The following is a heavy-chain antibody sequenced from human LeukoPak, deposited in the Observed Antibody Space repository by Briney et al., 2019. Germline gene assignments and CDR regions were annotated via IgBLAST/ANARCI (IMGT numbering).Heavy chain of an antibody. J-gene: IGHJ3*01. V-gene: IGHV4-34*01. CDR3: ARYTYCSSTSCPSNDAFDF. CDR2: IKYGGST. Sequence: PSETLSLTCAVYGGSFSGYYWSWIRQPPGKGLEWIGEIKYGGSTNYNPALKSRVTISVETSKNQFSLKLSSVTAADTAVYYCARYTYCSSTSCPSNDAFDFWGQGTMVTVSS. D-gene: IGHD2-2*01. CDR1: GGSFSGYY.